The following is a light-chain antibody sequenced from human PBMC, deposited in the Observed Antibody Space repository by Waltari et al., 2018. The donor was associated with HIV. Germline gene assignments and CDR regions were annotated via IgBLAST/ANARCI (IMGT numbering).Light chain of an antibody. V-gene: IGLV1-47*01. CDR3: AAWDDSLSGPV. J-gene: IGLJ3*02. CDR1: SSNIGNNY. CDR2: RNH. Sequence: QSVLTQPPSGSGTPGQGVTISCSGRSSNIGNNYVTWYQQLSGTAPKLLIYRNHHRPSGVPDRFSGSTSGTSASLAISGLQSEDEADYYCAAWDDSLSGPVFGGGTKLTVL.